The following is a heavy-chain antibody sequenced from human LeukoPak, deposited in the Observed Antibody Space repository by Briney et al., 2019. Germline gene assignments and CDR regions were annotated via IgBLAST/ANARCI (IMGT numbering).Heavy chain of an antibody. J-gene: IGHJ4*02. CDR3: AKNRMGVYYFDY. V-gene: IGHV3-53*01. CDR1: GFIVSSNY. CDR2: IYSGGST. D-gene: IGHD3-16*01. Sequence: GGSLRLSCAASGFIVSSNYMSWVRQAPGKGLEWVSVIYSGGSTYYADSVKGRFTISRDNSKNTLYLQMNSLRVEDSALYYCAKNRMGVYYFDYWGQGTLVTVSS.